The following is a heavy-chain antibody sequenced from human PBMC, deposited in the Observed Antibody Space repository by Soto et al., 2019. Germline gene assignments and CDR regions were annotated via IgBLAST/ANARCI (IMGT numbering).Heavy chain of an antibody. CDR2: ISACNGNT. J-gene: IGHJ3*02. V-gene: IGHV1-18*04. CDR3: ARYYVVVTDTTHHAYHI. D-gene: IGHD2-21*02. CDR1: GYTFTGCA. Sequence: QVQLVQSGDEVKKPVASVKVSCKASGYTFTGCAISWVRHAPGQGLEWMGWISACNGNTNYAQNLQGRVTMTTDRTTSTEYMEMRSLRSDDTAVYYCARYYVVVTDTTHHAYHIWGQGTVVTVSS.